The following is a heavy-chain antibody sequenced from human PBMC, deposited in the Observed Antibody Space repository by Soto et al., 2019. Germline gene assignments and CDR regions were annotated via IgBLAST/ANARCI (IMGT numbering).Heavy chain of an antibody. CDR2: IYYSGST. D-gene: IGHD5-18*01. CDR3: ARAPSSSYGYVFDY. J-gene: IGHJ4*02. Sequence: QVQLQESGPGLVKPSETLSLTCTVSGGSISSYYWSWIRQPPGKGLEWIGYIYYSGSTNYNPSLKSRVTISVDTSKNQFSLKLSSVTAADTAVYYCARAPSSSYGYVFDYWGQGTLVTVSS. CDR1: GGSISSYY. V-gene: IGHV4-59*01.